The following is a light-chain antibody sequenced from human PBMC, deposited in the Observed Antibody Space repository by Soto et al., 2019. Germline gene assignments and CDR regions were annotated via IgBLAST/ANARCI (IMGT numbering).Light chain of an antibody. CDR1: QSISTW. CDR2: DAS. V-gene: IGKV1-5*01. CDR3: QQYNTYSRA. J-gene: IGKJ1*01. Sequence: EIQMKESPSTLAASLFDRVTITCVSSQSISTWLAWYQQKPGKAPNLLISDASSLESGVPSRFSGSGSGTEFTLTISSLQPDDFATYYCQQYNTYSRAFGQGTEVDIK.